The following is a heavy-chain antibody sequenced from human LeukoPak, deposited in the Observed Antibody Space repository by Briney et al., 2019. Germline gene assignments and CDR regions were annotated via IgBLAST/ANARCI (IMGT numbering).Heavy chain of an antibody. Sequence: PGGSLRLSCAVSGVTFRSYGMNWVRQAPGKGLEWVSSISSSSSYIYYADSVKGRFTISRDNAKNSLYLQMNSLRAEDTAVYYCARGVEYYYDSSGENWFDPWGQGTLVTVSS. CDR1: GVTFRSYG. V-gene: IGHV3-21*01. CDR2: ISSSSSYI. CDR3: ARGVEYYYDSSGENWFDP. J-gene: IGHJ5*02. D-gene: IGHD3-22*01.